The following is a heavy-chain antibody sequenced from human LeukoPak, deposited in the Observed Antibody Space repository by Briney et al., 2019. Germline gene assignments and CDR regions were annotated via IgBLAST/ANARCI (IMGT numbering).Heavy chain of an antibody. D-gene: IGHD6-6*01. CDR2: FSGSGGNT. V-gene: IGHV3-23*01. CDR3: ARDLGIAARPVFDQ. J-gene: IGHJ4*02. Sequence: GGSLRRSCAASGFTFSNYARNWVRQAPGKGLEWVSTFSGSGGNTYYADSVKGRFTISRDDSKHTLYLQVDSLRAEDTAVYYCARDLGIAARPVFDQWGQGTLVIVSS. CDR1: GFTFSNYA.